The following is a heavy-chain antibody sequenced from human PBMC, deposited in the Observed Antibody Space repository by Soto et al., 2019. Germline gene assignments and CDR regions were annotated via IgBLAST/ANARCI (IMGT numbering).Heavy chain of an antibody. Sequence: PWRSLRLSCAASGFTFSSYAMSWVRQAPGKGLEWVSAISGRGGSTYYADSVKGRFTISRDNSKNTLYLQMNCLRAEDTAVYYSARAYTALTAVTSFGWLDTLGRGTLVTVSS. CDR1: GFTFSSYA. V-gene: IGHV3-23*01. CDR2: ISGRGGST. D-gene: IGHD4-4*01. J-gene: IGHJ5*02. CDR3: ARAYTALTAVTSFGWLDT.